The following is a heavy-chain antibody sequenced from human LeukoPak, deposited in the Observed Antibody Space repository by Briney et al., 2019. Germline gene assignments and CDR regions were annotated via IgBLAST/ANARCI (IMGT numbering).Heavy chain of an antibody. Sequence: ASVKVSCKASGGTFSSYAISWVRQAPGQGLEWMGGIIPIFGTANYAQKFQGRVTMTRNTSISTAYMELSSLRSEDTAVYYCARGVRYRYCSGGSCYRGGYYYYYMDVWGKGTTVTVSS. CDR1: GGTFSSYA. D-gene: IGHD2-15*01. V-gene: IGHV1-69*05. CDR2: IIPIFGTA. CDR3: ARGVRYRYCSGGSCYRGGYYYYYMDV. J-gene: IGHJ6*03.